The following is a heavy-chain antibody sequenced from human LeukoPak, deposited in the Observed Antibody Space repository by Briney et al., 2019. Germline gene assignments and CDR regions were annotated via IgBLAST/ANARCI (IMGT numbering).Heavy chain of an antibody. J-gene: IGHJ3*02. CDR3: ARSSYYYGADALDI. D-gene: IGHD3-10*01. Sequence: SETLSLTCTVSGGSISSYYWTWIRQPPGKGLEWIGYIYYSGSTNYNPSLKSRVTISVDTSRKQFSLKLSSVTAADTAVYYCARSSYYYGADALDIWGQGTTVTVSS. CDR2: IYYSGST. CDR1: GGSISSYY. V-gene: IGHV4-59*01.